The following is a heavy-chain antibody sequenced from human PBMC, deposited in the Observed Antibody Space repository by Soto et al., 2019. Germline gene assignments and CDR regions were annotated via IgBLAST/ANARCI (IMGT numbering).Heavy chain of an antibody. D-gene: IGHD2-15*01. J-gene: IGHJ6*02. CDR2: IWYDGSNK. Sequence: PGGSLRLSCAASGFTFSSYGMHWVRQAPGKGLEWVAVIWYDGSNKYYADSVKGRFTISRDNSKNTLYLQMNSLRAEDTAVYYCARDVSCSGGSCNSYYYYYGMDVWGQGTTVTVSS. CDR1: GFTFSSYG. CDR3: ARDVSCSGGSCNSYYYYYGMDV. V-gene: IGHV3-33*01.